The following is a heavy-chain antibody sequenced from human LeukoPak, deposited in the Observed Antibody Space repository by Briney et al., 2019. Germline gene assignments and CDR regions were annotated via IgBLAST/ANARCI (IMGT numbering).Heavy chain of an antibody. J-gene: IGHJ4*02. CDR1: GFTSSSYW. Sequence: PGGSLRLSCVASGFTSSSYWMTWVRQAPGKGLEWVANIKTDGSLTYYVDSVKGRFTISRDNAKNSLYLQMNSLRAEDTAVYYCARDLNWETYWGQGTLVSVSS. CDR2: IKTDGSLT. CDR3: ARDLNWETY. V-gene: IGHV3-7*01. D-gene: IGHD7-27*01.